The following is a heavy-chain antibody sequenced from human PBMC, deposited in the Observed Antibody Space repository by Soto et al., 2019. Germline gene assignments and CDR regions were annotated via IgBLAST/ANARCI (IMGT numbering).Heavy chain of an antibody. D-gene: IGHD3-10*01. CDR2: ISAYNGNT. V-gene: IGHV1-18*01. J-gene: IGHJ5*02. CDR3: ARDRGAGRGITMVRGVWFDP. Sequence: QVPLVQSGAEVKKPGASVKVSCKASGYTFTSYGISWVRQAPGQGLEWMGWISAYNGNTNYAQKLQGRVTMTTDTSTGTAYMELRSLRSDDTAVYYCARDRGAGRGITMVRGVWFDPWGQGTLVTVSS. CDR1: GYTFTSYG.